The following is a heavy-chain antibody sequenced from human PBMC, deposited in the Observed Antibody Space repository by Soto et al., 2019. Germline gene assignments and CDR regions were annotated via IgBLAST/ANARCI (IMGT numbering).Heavy chain of an antibody. D-gene: IGHD3-9*01. Sequence: SETLSLTCTVSGGSISSGGYSWTWIRQHPGKGLEWIGYIYYSGSTGYNPSLKSRVTISLDTPKNQFSLKLSSVTAADTAVYYCARHPGYYDILTGYTTYYFDSWGQGILVTVSS. J-gene: IGHJ4*02. CDR2: IYYSGST. V-gene: IGHV4-31*03. CDR3: ARHPGYYDILTGYTTYYFDS. CDR1: GGSISSGGYS.